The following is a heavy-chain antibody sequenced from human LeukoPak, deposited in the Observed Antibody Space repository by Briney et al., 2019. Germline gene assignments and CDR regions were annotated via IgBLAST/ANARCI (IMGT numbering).Heavy chain of an antibody. V-gene: IGHV4-39*01. CDR2: IYYSGST. CDR1: GGSISSSSYY. J-gene: IGHJ6*03. Sequence: SETLSLTCTVSGGSISSSSYYWGWIRQPPGKGLEWIGSIYYSGSTYYNPSLKSRVTISVDTSKNQFSLKLSSVTAADTAVYYCARREWANYYYYYMDVWGKGTTVTVSS. D-gene: IGHD3-3*01. CDR3: ARREWANYYYYYMDV.